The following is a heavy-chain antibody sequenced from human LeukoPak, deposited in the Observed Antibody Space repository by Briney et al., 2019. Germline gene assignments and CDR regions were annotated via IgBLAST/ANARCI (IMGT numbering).Heavy chain of an antibody. CDR1: GFTFRNYV. CDR2: ISSNGDTT. V-gene: IGHV3-64*01. J-gene: IGHJ4*02. CDR3: ARDGY. Sequence: GGSLRLSCAASGFTFRNYVMYWARQAPGKGLEYVSAISSNGDTTYYANSLKDRFTISRDNSKNTLYLQMGSLRAEDMAVYYCARDGYWGQGTLVTVSS.